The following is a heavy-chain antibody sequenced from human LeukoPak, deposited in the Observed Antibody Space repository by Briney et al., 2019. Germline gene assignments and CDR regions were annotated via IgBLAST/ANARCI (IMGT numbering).Heavy chain of an antibody. CDR2: ISGSGGST. V-gene: IGHV3-23*01. D-gene: IGHD3-22*01. CDR1: GFTFSSSD. Sequence: GGSLRLSCAASGFTFSSSDMIWVRQAPGKGLEWVSAISGSGGSTYYADSVKGRVTISRDNSKNTLYLQMNSLRAEDTAVYYCAKTAYYYDSSSYYYSDYYYHYMDVWGKGTTVTISS. J-gene: IGHJ6*03. CDR3: AKTAYYYDSSSYYYSDYYYHYMDV.